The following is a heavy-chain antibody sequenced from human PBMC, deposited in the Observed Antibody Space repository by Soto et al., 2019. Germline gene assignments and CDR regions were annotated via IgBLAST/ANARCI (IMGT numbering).Heavy chain of an antibody. CDR3: AKDLLGAAGTFDY. CDR2: ISGSGGST. CDR1: GFTFSSYA. Sequence: HPGGSLRLSCAAPGFTFSSYAMSWVRQAPGKGLEWVSAISGSGGSTYYADSVKGRFTISRDNSKNTLYLQMNSLRAEDTAVYYCAKDLLGAAGTFDYWGQGTLVTVSS. V-gene: IGHV3-23*01. J-gene: IGHJ4*02. D-gene: IGHD6-25*01.